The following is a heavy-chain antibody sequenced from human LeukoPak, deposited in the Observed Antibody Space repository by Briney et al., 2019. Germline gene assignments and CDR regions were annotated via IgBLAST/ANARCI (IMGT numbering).Heavy chain of an antibody. Sequence: GESLKISCKGSGYSFTSYWIGWVRQMPGKGLKWMGIIYPGDSDTRYSPSFQGQVTISADKSISTAYLQWSSLKASDTAMYYCARADYYDSSGYYYFNWFDPWGQGTLVTVSS. CDR2: IYPGDSDT. CDR1: GYSFTSYW. CDR3: ARADYYDSSGYYYFNWFDP. D-gene: IGHD3-22*01. J-gene: IGHJ5*02. V-gene: IGHV5-51*01.